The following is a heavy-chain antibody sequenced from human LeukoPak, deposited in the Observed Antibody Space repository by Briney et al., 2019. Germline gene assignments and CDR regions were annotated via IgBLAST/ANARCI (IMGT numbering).Heavy chain of an antibody. CDR3: AKHYDFWSGYGSNWFDP. Sequence: GGSLRLSCAASGFTFSSYWMSWVRQAPGKGLEWVANIKEDGSEKYYVDSVKGRFTISRDSAKNSLYLQMNSLRAEDTAVYYCAKHYDFWSGYGSNWFDPWGQGILVTVSS. J-gene: IGHJ5*02. V-gene: IGHV3-7*01. CDR2: IKEDGSEK. CDR1: GFTFSSYW. D-gene: IGHD3-3*01.